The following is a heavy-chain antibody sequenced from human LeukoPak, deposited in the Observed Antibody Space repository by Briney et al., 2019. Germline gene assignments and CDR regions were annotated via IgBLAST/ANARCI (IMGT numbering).Heavy chain of an antibody. J-gene: IGHJ6*01. Sequence: GGSLRLSCAASGFNFSSYWMSWVRQTPGKGLEWVANLNQDGSEKYYMDSVKGRFTISRDNAKNLLYLQLNSLRAEDTAVYYCARDSDYVWGSYRYEYXYYGMDV. CDR3: ARDSDYVWGSYRYEYXYYGMDV. D-gene: IGHD3-16*02. V-gene: IGHV3-7*01. CDR1: GFNFSSYW. CDR2: LNQDGSEK.